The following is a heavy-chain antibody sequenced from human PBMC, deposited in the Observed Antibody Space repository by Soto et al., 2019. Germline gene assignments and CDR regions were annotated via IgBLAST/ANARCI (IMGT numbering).Heavy chain of an antibody. Sequence: GGSLRLSCAASGFTFSSYAMSWVRQAPGKGLEWVSAISGSGGSTYYADSVKGRFTISRDNSKNTLYLQMNSLRAEDTAVYYCAKDFKPSYGDYVKDAFDIWGQGTMVTVSS. J-gene: IGHJ3*02. V-gene: IGHV3-23*01. CDR1: GFTFSSYA. CDR3: AKDFKPSYGDYVKDAFDI. D-gene: IGHD4-17*01. CDR2: ISGSGGST.